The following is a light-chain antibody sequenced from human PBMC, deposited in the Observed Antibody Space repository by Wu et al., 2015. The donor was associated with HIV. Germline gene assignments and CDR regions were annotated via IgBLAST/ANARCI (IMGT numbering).Light chain of an antibody. V-gene: IGKV1-9*01. CDR1: QGISSY. Sequence: DIQLTQYPSFLSASVGDRVTITCRASQGISSYLAWYQQKPGKAPKLLIYAASTLQSGVPSRFSGGGSETEFTLTISSLQPEDFATYYCQRGITFGQGTRLEIK. CDR2: AAS. CDR3: QRGIT. J-gene: IGKJ5*01.